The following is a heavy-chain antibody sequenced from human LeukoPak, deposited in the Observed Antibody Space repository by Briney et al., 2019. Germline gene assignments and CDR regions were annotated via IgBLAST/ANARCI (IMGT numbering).Heavy chain of an antibody. V-gene: IGHV1-69*13. CDR2: IIPIFGTA. CDR1: GGTFSSYA. CDR3: ARDVGIAAAGTRGYFDY. Sequence: ASVKVSCKASGGTFSSYAISWVRQAPGQGLEWMGGIIPIFGTANYAQKFQGRVTITADESTSTAYMGLSSLRSEDTAVYYCARDVGIAAAGTRGYFDYWGQGTLVTVSP. J-gene: IGHJ4*02. D-gene: IGHD6-13*01.